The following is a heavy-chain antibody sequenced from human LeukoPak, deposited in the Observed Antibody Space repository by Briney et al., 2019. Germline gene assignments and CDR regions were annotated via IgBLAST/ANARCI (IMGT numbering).Heavy chain of an antibody. J-gene: IGHJ4*02. CDR3: AKAYILDPNRL. V-gene: IGHV3-23*01. CDR2: ISGGGGST. D-gene: IGHD3-9*01. Sequence: GGSLRLSCAASGFTFSSYAMSWVRQAPGKGLEWVSAISGGGGSTYYADSVKGRFTISRDNSKNTLYLQMNSLRAEDTAVYYCAKAYILDPNRLWGQGTLVTVSS. CDR1: GFTFSSYA.